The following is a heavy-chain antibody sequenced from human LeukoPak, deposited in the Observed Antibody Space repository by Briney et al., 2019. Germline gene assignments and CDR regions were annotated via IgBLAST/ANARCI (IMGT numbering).Heavy chain of an antibody. CDR1: GFTFSSYW. D-gene: IGHD6-13*01. Sequence: GGSLRLSCAASGFTFSSYWMSWVRQAPGKGLEWVANIKQDGSEKYYVDSVKSRFTISRDNAKNSLYLQMNSLRAEDTAVYYCAREPAGSWPYYYYYYGMDVWGQGTTVTVSS. J-gene: IGHJ6*02. CDR2: IKQDGSEK. V-gene: IGHV3-7*01. CDR3: AREPAGSWPYYYYYYGMDV.